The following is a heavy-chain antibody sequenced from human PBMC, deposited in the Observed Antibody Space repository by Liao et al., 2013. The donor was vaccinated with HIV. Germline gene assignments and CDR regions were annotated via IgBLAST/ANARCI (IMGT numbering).Heavy chain of an antibody. V-gene: IGHV4-34*01. D-gene: IGHD6-13*01. CDR2: INHST. J-gene: IGHJ4*02. CDR1: GGSFSDYY. CDR3: ARITVIAAADY. Sequence: QVQLQQWGAGLLKPSETLSLTCAVYGGSFSDYYWTWIRQPPGKGLEWIGEINHSTNYNPSLKSRVTISVDTSKNQFSLKLSSVTAADTAVYYCARITVIAAADYWGQGRPGHRLL.